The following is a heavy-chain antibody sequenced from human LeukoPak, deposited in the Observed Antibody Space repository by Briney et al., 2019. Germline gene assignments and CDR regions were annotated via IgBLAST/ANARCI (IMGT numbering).Heavy chain of an antibody. J-gene: IGHJ4*02. CDR3: TRDISIRVPFDI. CDR2: VYTSGNT. CDR1: GDSITNGNFY. Sequence: SETLSLTCTVSGDSITNGNFYWSWTRQPAGKGLEWLGRVYTSGNTIYNPSLRGRVTISLDTSTNQFSLRLSSVTAADTAVYYCTRDISIRVPFDIWGQGALVSVSS. V-gene: IGHV4-61*02. D-gene: IGHD2-21*01.